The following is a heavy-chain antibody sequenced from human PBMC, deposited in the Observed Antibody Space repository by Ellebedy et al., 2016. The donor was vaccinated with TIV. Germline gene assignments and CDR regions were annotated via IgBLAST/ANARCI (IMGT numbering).Heavy chain of an antibody. CDR1: GFTLRSDG. CDR2: MSRDGRNQ. D-gene: IGHD3-22*01. V-gene: IGHV3-30*18. Sequence: GGSLRLSCAASGFTLRSDGMPWVPPAPGQALDWETFMSRDGRNQYYADYVKGRFTISRDNSKKTLYLQMNSLKAEDTAVYYCAKGANYYDSSSDFWGQGTLVTVSS. J-gene: IGHJ4*02. CDR3: AKGANYYDSSSDF.